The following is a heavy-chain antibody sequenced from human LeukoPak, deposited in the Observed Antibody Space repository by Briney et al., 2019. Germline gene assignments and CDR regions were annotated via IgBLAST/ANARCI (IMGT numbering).Heavy chain of an antibody. CDR3: ALAARCYYYGMDV. CDR2: INPSGGST. Sequence: ASVKVSCKASGYTFTNYCMHWVRQAPGQGLEWMGIINPSGGSTSYAQKFQGRLTMTRDTSTSTVYMELSSLRSEDTAVYYCALAARCYYYGMDVWGQGTTVTVSS. J-gene: IGHJ6*02. V-gene: IGHV1-46*01. CDR1: GYTFTNYC. D-gene: IGHD6-6*01.